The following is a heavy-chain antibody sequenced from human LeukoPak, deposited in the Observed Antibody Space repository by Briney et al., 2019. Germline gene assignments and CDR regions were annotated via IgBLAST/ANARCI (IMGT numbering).Heavy chain of an antibody. J-gene: IGHJ4*02. Sequence: PGGSLRLSCVVSGFTFSTHAMTWVRQAPGKGLERVSDISGPGGTTYYAASVKGRFTISRDNSKNTLFLQMNSLRAEDTAVYYCTTDGPYLDTYYYDSSGYGPPNYWGQGTLVTVSS. CDR3: TTDGPYLDTYYYDSSGYGPPNY. CDR2: ISGPGGTT. CDR1: GFTFSTHA. V-gene: IGHV3-23*01. D-gene: IGHD3-22*01.